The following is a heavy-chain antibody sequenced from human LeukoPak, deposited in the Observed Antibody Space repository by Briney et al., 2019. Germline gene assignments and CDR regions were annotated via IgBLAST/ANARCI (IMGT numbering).Heavy chain of an antibody. V-gene: IGHV3-48*01. J-gene: IGHJ4*02. CDR2: ISSSSSTI. D-gene: IGHD3-10*01. CDR3: AKDQAYYYGSGSYGPDY. Sequence: GGSLRLSCAASGFTFSSYSMNWVRQAPGKGLEWVSYISSSSSTIYYADSVKGRFTISRDNSKNTLYLQMNSLRAEDTAVYYCAKDQAYYYGSGSYGPDYWGQGTLVTVSS. CDR1: GFTFSSYS.